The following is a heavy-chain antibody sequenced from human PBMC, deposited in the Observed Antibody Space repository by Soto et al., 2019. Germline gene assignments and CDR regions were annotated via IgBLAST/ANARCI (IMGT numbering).Heavy chain of an antibody. J-gene: IGHJ3*02. D-gene: IGHD2-2*01. V-gene: IGHV5-51*01. CDR2: IYPGDSDT. CDR1: GYSFTSYW. CDR3: ARLLGLPRYCSSISCPSNAFDI. Sequence: PGESLKISCKGSGYSFTSYWIGWVRQMPGKGLEWMGIIYPGDSDTRYSPSFQGQVTISADKSISTAYLQWSSLKASDTAMYYCARLLGLPRYCSSISCPSNAFDIWGQGTMVTVSS.